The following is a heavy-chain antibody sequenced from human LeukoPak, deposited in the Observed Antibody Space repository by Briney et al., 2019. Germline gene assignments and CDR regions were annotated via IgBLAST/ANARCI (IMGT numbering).Heavy chain of an antibody. V-gene: IGHV4-39*02. J-gene: IGHJ3*02. CDR2: IYYSGST. Sequence: PSETLFLTCTVSGGSISSSSYYWGWTRQPPGKGLEWIGSIYYSGSTYYNPSLKSRVTISVDTSKNQFSLKLSSVTAADTAVYYCARDLGPRTNIVGLTSRRAFDIWGQGTMVTVSS. CDR1: GGSISSSSYY. CDR3: ARDLGPRTNIVGLTSRRAFDI. D-gene: IGHD1-26*01.